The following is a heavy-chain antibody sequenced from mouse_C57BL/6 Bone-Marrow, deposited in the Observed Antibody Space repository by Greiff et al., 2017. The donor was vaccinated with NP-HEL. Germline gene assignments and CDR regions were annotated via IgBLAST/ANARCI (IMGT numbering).Heavy chain of an antibody. CDR1: GFTFTDYY. J-gene: IGHJ4*01. CDR2: IRNKANGYTT. Sequence: EVQVVESGGGLVQPGGSLSLSCAASGFTFTDYYMSWVRQPPGKALEWLGFIRNKANGYTTEYSASVKGRFTISRDNSQSILYLQMNALRAEDSATYYCARLITTAYYAMDYWGQGTSVTVSS. CDR3: ARLITTAYYAMDY. V-gene: IGHV7-3*01. D-gene: IGHD1-2*01.